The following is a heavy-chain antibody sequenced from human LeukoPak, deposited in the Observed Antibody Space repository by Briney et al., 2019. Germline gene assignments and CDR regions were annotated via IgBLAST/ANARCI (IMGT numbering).Heavy chain of an antibody. D-gene: IGHD3-10*01. CDR3: ASGLLLWFGEAPRYYFDY. CDR1: GGTFSSYA. CDR2: IIPILGIA. V-gene: IGHV1-69*04. Sequence: SVKVSCKASGGTFSSYAISWVRQAPGQGLEWMGRIIPILGIANYAQKLQGRVTITADKSTSTAYMELSSLRSEDTAVYYCASGLLLWFGEAPRYYFDYWGQGTLVTVSS. J-gene: IGHJ4*02.